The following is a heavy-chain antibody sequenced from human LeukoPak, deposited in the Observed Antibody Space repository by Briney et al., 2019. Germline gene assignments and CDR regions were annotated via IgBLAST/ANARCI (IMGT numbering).Heavy chain of an antibody. CDR2: ISAYNGDT. D-gene: IGHD3-10*01. J-gene: IGHJ4*02. CDR1: GYTFTSYG. V-gene: IGHV1-18*01. CDR3: ARNTNYFGSGNSFDY. Sequence: ASVKVSCKASGYTFTSYGISWVRQAPGQGLEWMGWISAYNGDTNYAQKFQGRVTMTRDTSIDTAYMELSRLKTDDTAVYYCARNTNYFGSGNSFDYWGQGTLVTVSS.